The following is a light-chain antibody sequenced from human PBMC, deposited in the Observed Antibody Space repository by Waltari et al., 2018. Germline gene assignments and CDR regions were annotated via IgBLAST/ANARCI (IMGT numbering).Light chain of an antibody. V-gene: IGKV3-11*01. CDR3: QQRSHWPPG. J-gene: IGKJ4*01. CDR2: DAS. CDR1: QSVDNQ. Sequence: EIVLTQSPATLSLSPGERATLSCRASQSVDNQLAWYQQKPGQAPGLLIYDASNRATGIPARFSGSGSGTDFTLTISSLEPEDFALYYCQQRSHWPPGFGGGTKVEIK.